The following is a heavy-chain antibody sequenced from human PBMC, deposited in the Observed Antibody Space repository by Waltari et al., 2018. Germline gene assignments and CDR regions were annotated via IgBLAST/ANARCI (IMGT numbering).Heavy chain of an antibody. J-gene: IGHJ4*02. CDR2: INYDGSEK. CDR1: GLIFSTYW. CDR3: ATYRWLGY. Sequence: EVRLVESGGGLVQPGGSLRLACDVSGLIFSTYWMTWVRQSPGKGLEWVANINYDGSEKHYVDSAKGRFTISRDNSKSSLFLQMNSLRAEDTAIYYCATYRWLGYWGQGSLVTVSS. V-gene: IGHV3-7*03. D-gene: IGHD3-10*01.